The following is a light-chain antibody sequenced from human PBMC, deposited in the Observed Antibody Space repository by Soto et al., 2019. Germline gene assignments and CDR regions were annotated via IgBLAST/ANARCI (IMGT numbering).Light chain of an antibody. J-gene: IGKJ4*01. CDR1: QDISSC. CDR2: AAS. Sequence: DNQMTQSPSSVSASVGDRVTITCRASQDISSCLAWYQHHPGKAPKLLIYAASSLQSGVPSRFSVSGSGTDFTLTISSLQPDDFATSDCQPANSFPLTFGGGTKVEIK. V-gene: IGKV1-12*01. CDR3: QPANSFPLT.